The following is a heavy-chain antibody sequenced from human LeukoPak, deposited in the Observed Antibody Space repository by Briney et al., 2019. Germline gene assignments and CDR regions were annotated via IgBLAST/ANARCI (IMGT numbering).Heavy chain of an antibody. Sequence: GGSLRLSCAASGFTFSSYAMHWVRQAPGKGLEWVAVISYDGSNKYYADSVKGRFTISRDNSKNTLYLQMNSLRAEDTAVYYCARARSSSAFDAWGQGTLVTVSS. D-gene: IGHD6-6*01. CDR1: GFTFSSYA. V-gene: IGHV3-30-3*01. J-gene: IGHJ5*02. CDR3: ARARSSSAFDA. CDR2: ISYDGSNK.